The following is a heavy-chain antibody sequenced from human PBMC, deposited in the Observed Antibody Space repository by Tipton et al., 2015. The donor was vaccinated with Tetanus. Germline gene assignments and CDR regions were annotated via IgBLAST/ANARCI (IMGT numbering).Heavy chain of an antibody. J-gene: IGHJ5*02. CDR1: GGSITDKKYY. CDR2: IYFEGST. CDR3: ARHLYGYWFDP. Sequence: LVKPTETLSLTCTVSGGSITDKKYYWGWIRQPPGKGLEWIASIYFEGSTYYNPSLKNRVTIAVDTAQNLFSLSLTSVTAADTAVYYCARHLYGYWFDPWGQGALVTVSS. D-gene: IGHD3-10*01. V-gene: IGHV4-39*01.